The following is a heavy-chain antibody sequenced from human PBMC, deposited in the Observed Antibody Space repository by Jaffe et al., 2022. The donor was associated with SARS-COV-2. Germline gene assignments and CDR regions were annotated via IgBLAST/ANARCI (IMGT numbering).Heavy chain of an antibody. V-gene: IGHV4-4*07. CDR2: IYTSGST. CDR1: GGSISSYY. CDR3: ARDNEALRFLEWLSPSKNYGMDV. D-gene: IGHD3-3*01. J-gene: IGHJ6*02. Sequence: QVQLQESGPGLVKPSETLSLTCTVSGGSISSYYWSWIRQPAGKGLEWIGRIYTSGSTNYNPSLKSRVTMSVDTSKNQFSLKLSSVTAADTAVYYCARDNEALRFLEWLSPSKNYGMDVWGQGTTVTVSS.